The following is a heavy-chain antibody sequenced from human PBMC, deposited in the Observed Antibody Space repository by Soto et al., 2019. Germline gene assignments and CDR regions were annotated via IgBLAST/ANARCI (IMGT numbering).Heavy chain of an antibody. CDR3: ARFCGGKVVALIPYFDY. V-gene: IGHV3-30-3*01. CDR1: GFTFSSYA. CDR2: ISYDGSNK. Sequence: QVQLVESGGGVVQPGRSLRLSCAASGFTFSSYAMHWVRRAPGKGLEWVAVISYDGSNKYYADSVKGRFTISRDNSKNTLYLQMNSLRAEDTAVYYCARFCGGKVVALIPYFDYWGQGTLVTVSS. D-gene: IGHD3-22*01. J-gene: IGHJ4*02.